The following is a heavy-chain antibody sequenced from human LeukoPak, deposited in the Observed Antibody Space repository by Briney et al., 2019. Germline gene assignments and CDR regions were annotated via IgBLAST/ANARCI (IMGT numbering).Heavy chain of an antibody. Sequence: GGSLRLSCAASGFAFSSYWMNWARQAPGKGLKWVASINHNGNVNYYVDSVKGRFTISRDNAKNSLYLQMSNLRAEDTAVYYCARDSVGVPTDFDYWGRGTLVTVSS. CDR2: INHNGNVN. CDR3: ARDSVGVPTDFDY. CDR1: GFAFSSYW. J-gene: IGHJ4*02. V-gene: IGHV3-7*01. D-gene: IGHD1-26*01.